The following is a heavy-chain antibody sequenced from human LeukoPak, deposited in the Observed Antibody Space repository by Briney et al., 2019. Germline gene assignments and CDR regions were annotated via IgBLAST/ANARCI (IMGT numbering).Heavy chain of an antibody. CDR3: ARGSIVGANRMEDAFDI. V-gene: IGHV3-30-3*01. Sequence: GGSLRLSCAASGFTFSSYAMSWVRQAPGKGLEWVAVISYDGSNKYYADSVKGRFTISRDNSKNTLYLQMNSLRAEDTAVYYCARGSIVGANRMEDAFDIWGQGTMVTVSS. CDR1: GFTFSSYA. J-gene: IGHJ3*02. CDR2: ISYDGSNK. D-gene: IGHD1-26*01.